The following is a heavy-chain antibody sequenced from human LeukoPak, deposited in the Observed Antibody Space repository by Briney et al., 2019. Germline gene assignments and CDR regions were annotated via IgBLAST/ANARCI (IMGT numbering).Heavy chain of an antibody. V-gene: IGHV3-7*01. Sequence: GGSLRLSCVASGFTFSNYWMSWVRQAPGKGLEWVANIKEDGSEKYYVDSVKGRFTISRDNARNSLYLQMNSLRAEDTAVYYCASGRQLGYWGQGTLVTVSS. J-gene: IGHJ4*02. CDR1: GFTFSNYW. CDR3: ASGRQLGY. CDR2: IKEDGSEK. D-gene: IGHD6-13*01.